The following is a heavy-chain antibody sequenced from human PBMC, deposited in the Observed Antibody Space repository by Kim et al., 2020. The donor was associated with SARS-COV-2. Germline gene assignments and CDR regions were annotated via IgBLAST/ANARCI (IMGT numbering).Heavy chain of an antibody. Sequence: GGSLRLSCAASGFTFSSYWMSWVRQAPGKGLEWVANIKQDGSEKYYVDSVKGRFTISRDTAKNSLYLQMNSLRAEDTAVYYGARDQSRITIFGVVINYYYMDVWGKGTTVTVSS. CDR3: ARDQSRITIFGVVINYYYMDV. CDR1: GFTFSSYW. D-gene: IGHD3-3*01. V-gene: IGHV3-7*01. CDR2: IKQDGSEK. J-gene: IGHJ6*03.